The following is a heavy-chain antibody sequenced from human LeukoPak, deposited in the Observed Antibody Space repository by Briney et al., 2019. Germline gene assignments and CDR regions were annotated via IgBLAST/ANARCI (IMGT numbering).Heavy chain of an antibody. CDR3: ARRGSIDAFDV. D-gene: IGHD3-10*01. V-gene: IGHV5-51*01. CDR1: GYTFTNYW. CDR2: IYPGDSDT. Sequence: GESLKISRKGSGYTFTNYWIGWVRQMSGKGLEWMGIIYPGDSDTAYSPSFQGQVTISADMSVSTAYLQWSGLEASDTAIYYCARRGSIDAFDVWGQGTMITVSS. J-gene: IGHJ3*01.